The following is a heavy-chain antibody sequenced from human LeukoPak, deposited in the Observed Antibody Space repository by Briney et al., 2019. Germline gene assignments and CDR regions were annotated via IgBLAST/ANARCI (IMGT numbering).Heavy chain of an antibody. J-gene: IGHJ4*02. CDR2: INPNSGGT. V-gene: IGHV1-2*02. CDR3: ARASGSLRKRDYSGSYPYFDY. CDR1: GYTFTGYY. Sequence: GASVKVSCKASGYTFTGYYLHWVRQAPGQGLEWMGCINPNSGGTNYAQKFQGRVTMTRDTSISTAYMELSRLRSDDTAVYYCARASGSLRKRDYSGSYPYFDYWGQGTLVTVSS. D-gene: IGHD1-26*01.